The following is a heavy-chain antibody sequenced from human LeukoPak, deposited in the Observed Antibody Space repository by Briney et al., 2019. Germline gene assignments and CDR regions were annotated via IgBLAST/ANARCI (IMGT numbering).Heavy chain of an antibody. Sequence: TGGSLRLSCAASGFTFSNSWMNWVRQAPGKGLEWVSYISSSGSSMYYADSVKGRFTISRDSAKNSLYLQMNSLRAEDAAVYYCARRYSEAFDIWGQGTMVTVSS. CDR3: ARRYSEAFDI. V-gene: IGHV3-48*04. CDR2: ISSSGSSM. J-gene: IGHJ3*02. CDR1: GFTFSNSW. D-gene: IGHD1-1*01.